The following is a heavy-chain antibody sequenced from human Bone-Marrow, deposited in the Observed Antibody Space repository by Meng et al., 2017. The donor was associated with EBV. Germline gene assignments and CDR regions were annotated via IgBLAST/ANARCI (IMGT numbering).Heavy chain of an antibody. CDR1: GFTLRRYW. D-gene: IGHD2-8*02. J-gene: IGHJ4*02. CDR2: IKNDGSSV. CDR3: VRDARYCTGGLCYFSN. Sequence: EVQLVESGGALVQPGGSLMLSCAASGFTLRRYWMHWVRQVPGKGPLWVSRIKNDGSSVTYADSAKGRFTISRDNAKNTLYLQMNSLRAEDTAVYYCVRDARYCTGGLCYFSNWGQGTLVTVSS. V-gene: IGHV3-74*01.